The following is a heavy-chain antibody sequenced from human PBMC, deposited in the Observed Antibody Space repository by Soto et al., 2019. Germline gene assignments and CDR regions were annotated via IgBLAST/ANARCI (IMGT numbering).Heavy chain of an antibody. CDR1: GFSLSTSGVG. J-gene: IGHJ5*02. CDR3: AHRRLSSGWFDHLDWFDP. V-gene: IGHV2-5*02. CDR2: IYWDDDK. Sequence: QITLKESGPTLVKPTQTLTLTCTFSGFSLSTSGVGVGWIRQPPGKALEWLALIYWDDDKRYSPSLKSRLTITKDTSKNQVVLTKTNMDPVYTATYYCAHRRLSSGWFDHLDWFDPWGQGTLVTVSS. D-gene: IGHD6-19*01.